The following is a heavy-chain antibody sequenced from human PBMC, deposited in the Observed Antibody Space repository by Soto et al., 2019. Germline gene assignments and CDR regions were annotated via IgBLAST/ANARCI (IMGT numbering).Heavy chain of an antibody. D-gene: IGHD3-10*01. Sequence: PGGSLRLFCAASGFTFSSYDMHWVRQATGKGLEWVSAIGTAGDTYYPGSVKGRFTISRENAKNSLYLQMNSLRAGDTALYYCARGSLWFGEFQYFDYWGQGTLVTVSS. CDR2: IGTAGDT. V-gene: IGHV3-13*01. CDR3: ARGSLWFGEFQYFDY. CDR1: GFTFSSYD. J-gene: IGHJ4*02.